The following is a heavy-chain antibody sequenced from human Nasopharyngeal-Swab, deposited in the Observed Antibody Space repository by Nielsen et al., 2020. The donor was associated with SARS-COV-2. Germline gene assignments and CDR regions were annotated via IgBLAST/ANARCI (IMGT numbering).Heavy chain of an antibody. J-gene: IGHJ6*02. CDR3: ARDSGVAGTKYYYYGMDV. Sequence: WIRQPPGKGLEGIGYIYYSGSTYYNPSPKSRVTISVDTSKNQFSLKLSSVTAADTAVYYCARDSGVAGTKYYYYGMDVWGQGTTVTVSS. D-gene: IGHD6-19*01. CDR2: IYYSGST. V-gene: IGHV4-30-4*01.